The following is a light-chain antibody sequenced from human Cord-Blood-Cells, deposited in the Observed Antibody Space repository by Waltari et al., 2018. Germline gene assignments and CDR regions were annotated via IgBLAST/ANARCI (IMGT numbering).Light chain of an antibody. CDR3: QQYGSSPWT. V-gene: IGKV3-20*01. CDR2: GAS. J-gene: IGKJ1*01. CDR1: QCVSSSY. Sequence: DIVLTQSPGTLSLSPGERATLPCRASQCVSSSYLAWYQQKPGQAPRLLIYGASSRATGIPDRFSGSGSGTDFTLTISRLEPEDFAVYYCQQYGSSPWTFGQGTKVEIK.